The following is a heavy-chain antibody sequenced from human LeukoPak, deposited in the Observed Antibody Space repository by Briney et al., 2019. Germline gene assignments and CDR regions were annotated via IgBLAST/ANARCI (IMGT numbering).Heavy chain of an antibody. Sequence: TSVNVSCKASGFTFRSTAMQWVRQARGQPLEWIGWIVVGSGNTNYAQNLQERVTITRDMSTSTAYMELSSLRSEDTAVYYCAADPGMLTSYFEYWGQGTLVTVSS. D-gene: IGHD3-16*01. CDR1: GFTFRSTA. CDR2: IVVGSGNT. CDR3: AADPGMLTSYFEY. V-gene: IGHV1-58*02. J-gene: IGHJ4*02.